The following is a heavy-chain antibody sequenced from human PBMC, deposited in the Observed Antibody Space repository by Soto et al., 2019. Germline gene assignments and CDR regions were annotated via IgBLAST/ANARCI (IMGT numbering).Heavy chain of an antibody. V-gene: IGHV3-30*18. CDR1: GFTFSRYG. CDR2: ISNDGSKK. Sequence: QVQLVESGGDVVEPGRSLRLSCAASGFTFSRYGMHWVRQAPGKGLEWVAVISNDGSKKYYADSVKGRFTISRDTSKNPLYLQMTSLRAEDRAVYYCAKVYSRGLKAHIDYWGQGTLVNVSA. CDR3: AKVYSRGLKAHIDY. J-gene: IGHJ4*02. D-gene: IGHD3-22*01.